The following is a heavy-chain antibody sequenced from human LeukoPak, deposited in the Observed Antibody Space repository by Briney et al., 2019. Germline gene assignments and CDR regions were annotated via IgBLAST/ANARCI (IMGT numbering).Heavy chain of an antibody. CDR2: IYYSGST. D-gene: IGHD3-10*01. CDR3: ARGGYYGSGNDFRFDP. Sequence: SETLSLTCTVSRGSISTYYWSWIRQPAGKGLEWIGYIYYSGSTNYKPSLKSRVTISVDTSKNQFSLKLSSVTAADTAVYYCARGGYYGSGNDFRFDPWGQGTLVTVSS. CDR1: RGSISTYY. J-gene: IGHJ5*02. V-gene: IGHV4-59*01.